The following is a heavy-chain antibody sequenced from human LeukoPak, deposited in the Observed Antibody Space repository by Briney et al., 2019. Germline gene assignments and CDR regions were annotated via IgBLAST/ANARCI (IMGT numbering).Heavy chain of an antibody. V-gene: IGHV4-59*08. Sequence: PSETLSLTCTVCGDSINGYFWSWIRQPPGQGLEGVGYIYYRGGTSYNPSLGGRITVSLDTSRNQFFLRLTSVTPADTAMYYCARHGNTGPVSGLPLDHWGHGTLVSVSS. CDR1: GDSINGYF. CDR2: IYYRGGT. D-gene: IGHD6-19*01. CDR3: ARHGNTGPVSGLPLDH. J-gene: IGHJ4*01.